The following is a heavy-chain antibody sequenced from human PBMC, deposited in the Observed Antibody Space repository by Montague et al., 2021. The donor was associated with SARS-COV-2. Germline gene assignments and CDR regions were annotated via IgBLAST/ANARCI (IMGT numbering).Heavy chain of an antibody. CDR1: GGSVSSGSYY. J-gene: IGHJ6*02. CDR3: ARDPWHITIFGVVTRYGMDV. D-gene: IGHD3-3*01. V-gene: IGHV4-61*01. Sequence: SETLSLTCTVSGGSVSSGSYYWSWIRPPPGKGLEWIGYIYYSGSTNYNPSLKSRVTISVDTSKNQFSLKSSSVTAANTAVYYCARDPWHITIFGVVTRYGMDVWGQGTTVTVSS. CDR2: IYYSGST.